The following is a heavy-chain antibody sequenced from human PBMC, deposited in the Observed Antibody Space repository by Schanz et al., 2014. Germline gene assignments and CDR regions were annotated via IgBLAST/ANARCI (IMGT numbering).Heavy chain of an antibody. CDR3: ARGRVLES. CDR2: IYYRGNT. J-gene: IGHJ5*02. V-gene: IGHV4-59*06. CDR1: GFTFSTST. Sequence: VQLVESGGGLVQPGGSLRLSCAASGFTFSTSTMHWVRQAPGKGLEWIGFIYYRGNTYYNPSLKSRVSISLDPSKTQFFLNLNSLTAADTAVYYCARGRVLESWGQGTLVTVSS. D-gene: IGHD1-1*01.